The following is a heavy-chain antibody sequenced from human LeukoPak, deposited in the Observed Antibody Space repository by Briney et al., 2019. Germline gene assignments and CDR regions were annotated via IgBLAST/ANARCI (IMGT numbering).Heavy chain of an antibody. J-gene: IGHJ6*02. CDR1: GFTFDDYA. CDR2: ISWNRGDI. D-gene: IGHD6-6*01. CDR3: AKGTSSSVYYYYGMDV. Sequence: TGGSLRLSCAASGFTFDDYAMYWVRHAPGKGLEWVSGISWNRGDIGYADSVKGRFTLSRDNAKNSLYLQMNSLRVEDTALYYCAKGTSSSVYYYYGMDVWGQGTTVTVSS. V-gene: IGHV3-9*01.